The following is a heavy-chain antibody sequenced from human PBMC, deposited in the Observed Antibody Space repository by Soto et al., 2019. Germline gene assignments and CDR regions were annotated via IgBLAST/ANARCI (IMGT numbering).Heavy chain of an antibody. CDR1: GYTFANYA. CDR2: INAGNGNT. J-gene: IGHJ6*02. D-gene: IGHD2-21*01. Sequence: QVRLVQSGTEVKKPGASVMVSCKASGYTFANYAIHWVRQAPGQDFEWMGWINAGNGNTRNSQKFQGRVTFTRDTSATTAHMEVGSLRFEDTAVYYCARDLSGCGLTNGHFGVDVWGQGTTVIVSS. CDR3: ARDLSGCGLTNGHFGVDV. V-gene: IGHV1-3*01.